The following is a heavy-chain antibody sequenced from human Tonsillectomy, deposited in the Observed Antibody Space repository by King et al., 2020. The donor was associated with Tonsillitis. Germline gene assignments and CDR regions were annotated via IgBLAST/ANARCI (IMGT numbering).Heavy chain of an antibody. D-gene: IGHD3-10*01. CDR1: GFTVSSNY. CDR3: CLWFGELPIFDN. V-gene: IGHV3-53*01. Sequence: EVQLVESGGGLIQPGGSLSLSCAASGFTVSSNYMSWVRPAPGTGLEWVSIIYSGGSAYSADSVKGRFTISRDNPKNTQYLQMNSLRAEDTAVYYCCLWFGELPIFDNWGQGTLVIVSS. CDR2: IYSGGSA. J-gene: IGHJ4*02.